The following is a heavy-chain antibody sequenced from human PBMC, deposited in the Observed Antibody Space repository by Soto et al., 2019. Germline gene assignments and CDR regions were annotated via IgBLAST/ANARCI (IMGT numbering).Heavy chain of an antibody. CDR3: ARRSSGYHLDLDY. CDR2: ISYDGSSK. J-gene: IGHJ4*02. V-gene: IGHV3-30-3*01. Sequence: QMQLVESGGGVVQPGRSLRLSCAASGFTFSSYAMHWVRQAPGKGLEWVAVISYDGSSKFYADSVKGRFTISRDNSKNTLYLQMNSLTTEDTAVYYCARRSSGYHLDLDYWGQGTLVTVSS. D-gene: IGHD3-22*01. CDR1: GFTFSSYA.